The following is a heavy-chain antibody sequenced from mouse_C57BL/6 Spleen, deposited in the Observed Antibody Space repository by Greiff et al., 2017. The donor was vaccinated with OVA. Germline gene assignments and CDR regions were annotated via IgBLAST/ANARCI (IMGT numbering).Heavy chain of an antibody. J-gene: IGHJ3*01. D-gene: IGHD1-1*01. CDR3: ARSGYYGVLFAY. Sequence: QVQLQQSGAELVKPGASVKMSCKASGYTFTSYWITWVKQRPGQGLEWIGDIYPGSGSTNYNEKFKSKATLTVDTSSSTAYMQLSSLTSEDSAVYYCARSGYYGVLFAYWGQGTLVTVSA. V-gene: IGHV1-55*01. CDR1: GYTFTSYW. CDR2: IYPGSGST.